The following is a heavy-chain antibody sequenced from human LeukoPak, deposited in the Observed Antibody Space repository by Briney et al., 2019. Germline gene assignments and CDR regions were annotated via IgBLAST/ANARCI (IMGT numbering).Heavy chain of an antibody. J-gene: IGHJ4*02. V-gene: IGHV1-18*01. CDR1: GYTFTSYG. CDR3: ARDLFWSGYFTGGLDY. D-gene: IGHD3-3*01. Sequence: ASVKVSCKASGYTFTSYGISWVRQAPGQGLEWMGWISAYNGNTNYAQKLQGRVTMTTDTSTSTAYMELRSLRSDDTAVYYCARDLFWSGYFTGGLDYWGQGTLVTVSS. CDR2: ISAYNGNT.